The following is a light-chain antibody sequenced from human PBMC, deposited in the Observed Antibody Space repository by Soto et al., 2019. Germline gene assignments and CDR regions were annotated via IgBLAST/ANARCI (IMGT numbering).Light chain of an antibody. Sequence: QSALTQPASVSGSPGQSIAISCTGTSSDVGGYNHVSWYQHYPGKAPKLIIYEVSNRPSGVSNRFSGSKSGNTASLTISGLQAEDEADYYCNSFTSSSTSYVFGTGTQLTVL. J-gene: IGLJ1*01. CDR1: SSDVGGYNH. CDR3: NSFTSSSTSYV. CDR2: EVS. V-gene: IGLV2-14*01.